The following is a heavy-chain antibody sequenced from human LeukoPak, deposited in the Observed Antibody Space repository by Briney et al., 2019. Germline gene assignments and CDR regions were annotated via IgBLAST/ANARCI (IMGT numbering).Heavy chain of an antibody. Sequence: SVKVSCKASGYTFTSYDINWVRQATGQGLEWMGGIIPIFGTANYAQKFQGRVTITADESTSTAYMELSSLRSEDTAVYYCARGQWYYYDSSGPITDAFDIWGQGTMVTVSS. V-gene: IGHV1-69*13. CDR3: ARGQWYYYDSSGPITDAFDI. J-gene: IGHJ3*02. D-gene: IGHD3-22*01. CDR2: IIPIFGTA. CDR1: GYTFTSYD.